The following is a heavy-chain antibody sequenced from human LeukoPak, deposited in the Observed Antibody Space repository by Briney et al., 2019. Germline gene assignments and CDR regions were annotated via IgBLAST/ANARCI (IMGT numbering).Heavy chain of an antibody. CDR2: ISSSSSYI. V-gene: IGHV3-21*01. Sequence: GGSLRLSCAASGFTFSSYSMNWVRQAPGKGLEWVSSISSSSSYIYYADSVKGRFTISRDNAKNSLYLQMNSLRAEDTAVYYCARGPHWGRGARYFDYWGQGTLVTVSS. CDR1: GFTFSSYS. D-gene: IGHD7-27*01. J-gene: IGHJ4*02. CDR3: ARGPHWGRGARYFDY.